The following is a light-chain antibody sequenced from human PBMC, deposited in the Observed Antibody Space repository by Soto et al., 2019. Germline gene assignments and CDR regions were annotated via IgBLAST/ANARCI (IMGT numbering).Light chain of an antibody. CDR3: MQALQTPFT. CDR2: LGS. V-gene: IGKV2-28*01. CDR1: QSLLHSNGHNY. Sequence: DIVMTQSPLSLPVTPGEPASISCRSSQSLLHSNGHNYLVWYLQKPGQSPQLLINLGSNRASGVPDRFSGSGSGTDFTLKISRVEAEDVGIYYCMQALQTPFTFGPGTKVDIK. J-gene: IGKJ3*01.